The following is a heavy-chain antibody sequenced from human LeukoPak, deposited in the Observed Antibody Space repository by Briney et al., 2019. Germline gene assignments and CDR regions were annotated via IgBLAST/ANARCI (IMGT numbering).Heavy chain of an antibody. CDR1: GFDLSDYY. CDR2: ISSSGGNI. J-gene: IGHJ4*02. CDR3: ARRRDYFDY. Sequence: PGGSLRLSCVASGFDLSDYYMSWIRQAPGKGLEWISYISSSGGNIYFADSVKGRFTMSRDNARGSLYLQMNSLTADDTAIYYCARRRDYFDYWGLGTLVTVSS. V-gene: IGHV3-11*01.